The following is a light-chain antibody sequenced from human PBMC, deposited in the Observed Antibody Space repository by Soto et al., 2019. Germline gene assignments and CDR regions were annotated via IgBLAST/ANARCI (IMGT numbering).Light chain of an antibody. Sequence: DIQMTQSPASVSASVGDRVTITCRASQDISSRLAWYQQKPGKAPRLLIDAASSLQSVVPSRFSGSGSGTDFTLTISSLQPEDFASYYCQQATSSPLTFGPGTKVEIK. J-gene: IGKJ3*01. V-gene: IGKV1-12*01. CDR1: QDISSR. CDR3: QQATSSPLT. CDR2: AAS.